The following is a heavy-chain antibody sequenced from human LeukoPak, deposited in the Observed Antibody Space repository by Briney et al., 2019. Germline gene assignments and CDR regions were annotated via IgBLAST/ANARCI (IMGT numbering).Heavy chain of an antibody. CDR3: ARRAGEYSHPYDY. V-gene: IGHV3-53*01. D-gene: IGHD2-15*01. J-gene: IGHJ4*02. CDR1: GFTVSSNS. Sequence: GGSLRLSCTVSGFTVSSNSMSWVRQAPGKGLEWASFIYSGTTHYSDSVKGRFTISRDNSKNTLYLQMNSLRAEDTAIYYCARRAGEYSHPYDYWGQGTLVTVSS. CDR2: IYSGTT.